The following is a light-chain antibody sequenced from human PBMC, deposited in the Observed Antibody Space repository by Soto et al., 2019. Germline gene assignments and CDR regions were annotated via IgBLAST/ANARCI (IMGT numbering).Light chain of an antibody. Sequence: DIQMTQSPSAMSASVGDRVTSTCRAIHVMSNYLAWFQQKPGKVPKRVIYGASSLQGGVPSRFSGSGSGTEFTLTISSLQPDDFATYYCQQYNSYSPRTFGQATKVDI. CDR3: QQYNSYSPRT. CDR1: HVMSNY. J-gene: IGKJ1*01. CDR2: GAS. V-gene: IGKV1-17*03.